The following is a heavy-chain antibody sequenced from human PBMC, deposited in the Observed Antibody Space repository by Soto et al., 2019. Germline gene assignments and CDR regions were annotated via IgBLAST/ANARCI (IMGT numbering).Heavy chain of an antibody. V-gene: IGHV5-51*01. CDR2: IYPGDSDT. J-gene: IGHJ6*02. CDR1: DTTHW. Sequence: GESLKISCKASDTTHWIGWVRQKPGKGLEWMGIIYPGDSDTKYSPSFQGQVTISVDKSISTAYLHWSSLKASDTATYYCARLVNYYFGMDVCGLGPTVTVSS. CDR3: ARLVNYYFGMDV.